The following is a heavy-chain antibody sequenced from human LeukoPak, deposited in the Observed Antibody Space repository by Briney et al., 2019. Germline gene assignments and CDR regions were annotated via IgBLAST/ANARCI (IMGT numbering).Heavy chain of an antibody. CDR2: FKSKTDGGTI. J-gene: IGHJ5*02. V-gene: IGHV3-15*01. CDR1: GFTFSSYA. D-gene: IGHD7-27*01. CDR3: TTINWGAFDV. Sequence: GGSLRLSCAASGFTFSSYAMSWVRQAPGKGLEWVGRFKSKTDGGTIDYAAPVKGRFTLSRDGSKNTLYLQMNSLKTEDTAVYYCTTINWGAFDVWGQGTLVIVST.